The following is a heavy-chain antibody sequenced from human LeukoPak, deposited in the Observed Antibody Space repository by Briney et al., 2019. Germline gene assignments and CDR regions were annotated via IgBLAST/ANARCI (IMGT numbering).Heavy chain of an antibody. V-gene: IGHV5-51*01. Sequence: GESLKISCKGSGYSFTSYWIGWVRQMPGKGLEWMGIIYPGDSDTRYSPSFQGQVTISADKSISTAYLQWSSLKASDTAMYYCARYGELPPSYYYYMDVWGEGTTVTVSS. D-gene: IGHD4/OR15-4a*01. J-gene: IGHJ6*03. CDR3: ARYGELPPSYYYYMDV. CDR1: GYSFTSYW. CDR2: IYPGDSDT.